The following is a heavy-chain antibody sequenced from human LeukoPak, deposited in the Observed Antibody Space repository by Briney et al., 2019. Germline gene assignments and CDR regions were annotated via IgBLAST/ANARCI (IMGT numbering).Heavy chain of an antibody. CDR2: ISGRGGST. D-gene: IGHD5/OR15-5a*01. CDR3: ALIYDFFNEGTVVDY. CDR1: GFTFNNFA. V-gene: IGHV3-23*01. Sequence: GGSLRLSCAGSGFTFNNFAMSWVRQAPGKGLEWVSSISGRGGSTYYADSLRGRFIISRDNSKNTLYLQMNSLRDEDTAFYYCALIYDFFNEGTVVDYWGQGALVTVSS. J-gene: IGHJ4*02.